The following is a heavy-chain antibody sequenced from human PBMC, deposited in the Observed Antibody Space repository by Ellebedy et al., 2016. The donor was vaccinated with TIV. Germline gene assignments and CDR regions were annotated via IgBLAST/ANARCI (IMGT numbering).Heavy chain of an antibody. CDR1: GYTFTTYA. CDR3: ARGLSRRWMEGFY. D-gene: IGHD3-3*01. Sequence: AASVKVSCKASGYTFTTYAMNWVRQAPGQRLEWMGWINAGNGDTKYSQKFQGRVTITRDTSASTDYMELSSLRSEDTAVYYCARGLSRRWMEGFYWGQGTLVTVSS. V-gene: IGHV1-3*01. J-gene: IGHJ4*02. CDR2: INAGNGDT.